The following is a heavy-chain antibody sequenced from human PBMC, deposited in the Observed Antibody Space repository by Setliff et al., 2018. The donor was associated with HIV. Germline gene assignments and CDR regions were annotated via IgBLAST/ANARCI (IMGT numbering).Heavy chain of an antibody. Sequence: ASVKVSCKASTYTFTNYAITWVRQAPGQRPEWMGWISAYDGDTKYAQKFQGRVTMTTDTSTSTAYMELRSLRSDDTAVYYCAKEVGGSYALGSKVLDSWGQGTLVTVSS. CDR3: AKEVGGSYALGSKVLDS. D-gene: IGHD3-16*01. CDR2: ISAYDGDT. CDR1: TYTFTNYA. J-gene: IGHJ4*02. V-gene: IGHV1-18*01.